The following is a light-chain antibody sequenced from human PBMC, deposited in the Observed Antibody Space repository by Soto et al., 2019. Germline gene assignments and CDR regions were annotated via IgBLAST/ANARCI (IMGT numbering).Light chain of an antibody. V-gene: IGKV1-5*03. J-gene: IGKJ1*01. CDR2: KAS. Sequence: PSTLSASVGDRVTITCRASQSINTWLAWYQLKPGRAPKLLIYKASTLESGVSSRFSGSGSGTEFTLTISSLQPDDFATYYCQQYQTYSQFGQGTKVAIK. CDR3: QQYQTYSQ. CDR1: QSINTW.